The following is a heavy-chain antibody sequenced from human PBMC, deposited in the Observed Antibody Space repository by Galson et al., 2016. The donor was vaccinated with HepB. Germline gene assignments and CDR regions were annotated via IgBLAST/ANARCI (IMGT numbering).Heavy chain of an antibody. V-gene: IGHV1-18*01. Sequence: SVKVSCKASGYSFTRYGVTWVRQAPGQGLEWMGWISAYNGHTKYPQKLQGRVTMTTDTSTSTAYMELKSLRPDDTAVYYCARASWEVPSNFDHWGQGTLVTVSS. CDR3: ARASWEVPSNFDH. J-gene: IGHJ4*02. CDR2: ISAYNGHT. D-gene: IGHD1-26*01. CDR1: GYSFTRYG.